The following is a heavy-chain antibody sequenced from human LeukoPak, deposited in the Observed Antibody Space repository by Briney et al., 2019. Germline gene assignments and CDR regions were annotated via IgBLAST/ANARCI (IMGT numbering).Heavy chain of an antibody. CDR1: GFTVSSNY. V-gene: IGHV3-66*01. J-gene: IGHJ4*02. Sequence: GSLRLSCAASGFTVSSNYMSWVRQAPGKGLEWVAVIYSGGSTYYADSVKGRFTISRDNSKNTLYLQMNSLRAEDTAIYYCAKDPKRGIATYFEYWGQGVLVTVSS. CDR2: IYSGGST. CDR3: AKDPKRGIATYFEY. D-gene: IGHD6-13*01.